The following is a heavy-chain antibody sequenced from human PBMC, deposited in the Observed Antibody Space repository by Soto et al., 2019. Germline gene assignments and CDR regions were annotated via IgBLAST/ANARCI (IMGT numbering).Heavy chain of an antibody. V-gene: IGHV1-3*01. J-gene: IGHJ4*02. D-gene: IGHD3-9*01. CDR3: ARSETDYSTFDY. Sequence: QVQLVQSGAEVKKPGASVKVSCKASGYTFTRNAIHWVRQAPGQRLEWIGKIDAGNGNTKYSQKFQGRVTITRDTSASAAYMELITLGYEDTSIYYCARSETDYSTFDYWGQGTLVTVSS. CDR1: GYTFTRNA. CDR2: IDAGNGNT.